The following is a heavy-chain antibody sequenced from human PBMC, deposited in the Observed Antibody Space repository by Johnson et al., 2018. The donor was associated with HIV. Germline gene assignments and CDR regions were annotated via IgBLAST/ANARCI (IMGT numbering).Heavy chain of an antibody. CDR3: AREGAPSARDFGAFDI. CDR2: ISYDESYI. V-gene: IGHV3-30*04. CDR1: GFSFSPYA. Sequence: QMQLVESGGGVVQPGRSLRLSCAASGFSFSPYALHWVRQTPGKGLEWVAVISYDESYIHYGDSVKGRFIVSKDNSKNTLYLQMSSLRAEDTAVYYCAREGAPSARDFGAFDIWGQGTMVTVSS. D-gene: IGHD1-26*01. J-gene: IGHJ3*02.